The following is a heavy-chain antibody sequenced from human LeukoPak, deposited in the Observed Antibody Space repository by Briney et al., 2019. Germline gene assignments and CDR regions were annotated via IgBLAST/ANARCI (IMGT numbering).Heavy chain of an antibody. CDR2: IWYDGSNK. CDR1: GFTFSSYG. J-gene: IGHJ4*02. Sequence: PGRSLRLSCAASGFTFSSYGMHWVRQAPGKGLEWVAIIWYDGSNKYYADSVKGRFTISRDNSKNTLYLQMNSLRAEDTAVYYCAKAVGATTGYFDYWGQGTLVTVSS. D-gene: IGHD1-26*01. V-gene: IGHV3-33*06. CDR3: AKAVGATTGYFDY.